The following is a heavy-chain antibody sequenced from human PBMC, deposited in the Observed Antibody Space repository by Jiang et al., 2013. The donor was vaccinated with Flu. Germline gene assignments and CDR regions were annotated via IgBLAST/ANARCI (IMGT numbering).Heavy chain of an antibody. CDR1: GGATSNSY. Sequence: GPGLVKPSETLSLTCNFSGGATSNSYWGWIRQPPGKGLEWIGYIHYIGTTKYNLSLKSRVTISVDTSKNQVSLKLTSVTAADTALYYCARKVNWDVGSHSFDIWGRGLWSPSLQ. V-gene: IGHV4-59*01. CDR2: IHYIGTT. D-gene: IGHD1-20*01. CDR3: ARKVNWDVGSHSFDI. J-gene: IGHJ3*02.